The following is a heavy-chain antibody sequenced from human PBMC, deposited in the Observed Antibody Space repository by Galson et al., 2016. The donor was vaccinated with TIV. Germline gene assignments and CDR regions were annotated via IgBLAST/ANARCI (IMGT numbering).Heavy chain of an antibody. CDR1: GFTFSSYA. V-gene: IGHV3-23*01. CDR2: ISGSGFST. J-gene: IGHJ5*02. D-gene: IGHD7-27*01. Sequence: LRLSCAASGFTFSSYAMSWVRQAPGKGLEWVSGISGSGFSTFYADSVKGRFTISRDSSKNTLDLQMNSLRAVETAIYYCAKDTGSQPRNWFDPWGQGTLVTVSS. CDR3: AKDTGSQPRNWFDP.